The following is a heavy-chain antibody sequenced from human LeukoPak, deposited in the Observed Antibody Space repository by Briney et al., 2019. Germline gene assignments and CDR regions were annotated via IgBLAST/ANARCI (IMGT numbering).Heavy chain of an antibody. Sequence: ASVKVSCKASGYTFTSYGISWVRQAPGQGLEWMGWISAYNGNTNYAQKLQGRVTMTTDTSTSTAYMELRSLRSDDTAVYYCARAVEPWSGYYVSDYWGQGTLVTVSS. D-gene: IGHD3-3*01. CDR3: ARAVEPWSGYYVSDY. CDR1: GYTFTSYG. V-gene: IGHV1-18*01. CDR2: ISAYNGNT. J-gene: IGHJ4*02.